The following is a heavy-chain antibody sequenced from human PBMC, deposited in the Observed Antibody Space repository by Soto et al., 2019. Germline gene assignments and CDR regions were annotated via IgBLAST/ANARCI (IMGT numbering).Heavy chain of an antibody. J-gene: IGHJ4*02. Sequence: PGGSLRLSCAASGFTFSSYGMHWVRQAPGKGLEWVAVIWYDGSNKYYADSVKGRFTISRDNSKNTLYLQMKSLRAEDTAVYYCARDDYYDSSGYYYVGMYYFDYWGQGTLVTVSS. V-gene: IGHV3-33*01. D-gene: IGHD3-22*01. CDR3: ARDDYYDSSGYYYVGMYYFDY. CDR1: GFTFSSYG. CDR2: IWYDGSNK.